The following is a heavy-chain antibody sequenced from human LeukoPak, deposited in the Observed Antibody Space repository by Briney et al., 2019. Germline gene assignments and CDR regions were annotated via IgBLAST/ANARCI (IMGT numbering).Heavy chain of an antibody. D-gene: IGHD6-13*01. Sequence: SVKVSCKASGGTFSSYAISWVRQAPGQGLEWMGGIIPIFGTADYAQKFQGRVTITADESTSTAYMELSSLRSEDTAVYYCASGEQQLSDFDYWGQGTLVTVSS. V-gene: IGHV1-69*13. CDR3: ASGEQQLSDFDY. CDR2: IIPIFGTA. J-gene: IGHJ4*02. CDR1: GGTFSSYA.